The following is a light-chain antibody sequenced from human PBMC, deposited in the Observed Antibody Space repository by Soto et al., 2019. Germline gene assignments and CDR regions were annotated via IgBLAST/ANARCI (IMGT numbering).Light chain of an antibody. Sequence: DIQMTQSPSTLSASVGDRVTITCRASETFGAWVAWYQQKPGKAPKLLIYKASSLESGVPSRFSGSESGTEFSLTISSLQPDDVATYYCQQYNSYPYTFGQGTKLEIK. CDR2: KAS. CDR3: QQYNSYPYT. V-gene: IGKV1-5*03. J-gene: IGKJ2*01. CDR1: ETFGAW.